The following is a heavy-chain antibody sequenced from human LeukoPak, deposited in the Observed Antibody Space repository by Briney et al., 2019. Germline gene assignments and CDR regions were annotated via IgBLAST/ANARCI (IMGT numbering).Heavy chain of an antibody. Sequence: GGSLRLSCAGSGFTFSSYWMSWVRQAPGKGLEWVVNINQDGSEKYYVDSVKGRFTISRDNAKNSLYLQMNSLRAEDTAVYYCARPYSSSEAFDIWGQGTMVTVSS. CDR1: GFTFSSYW. CDR2: INQDGSEK. V-gene: IGHV3-7*04. J-gene: IGHJ3*02. CDR3: ARPYSSSEAFDI. D-gene: IGHD6-13*01.